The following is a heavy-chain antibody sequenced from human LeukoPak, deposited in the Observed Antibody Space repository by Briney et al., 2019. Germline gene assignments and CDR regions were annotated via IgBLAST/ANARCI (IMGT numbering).Heavy chain of an antibody. V-gene: IGHV5-51*01. Sequence: LGESLQISCKGSGSSFTSYWIGWVRQLPGKGPEWMGVIYPGDSDTRYSPSFQGQVTISADKSISTVYLQWSSLKASDTAMYYCARHLRLWQNWFDPWGQGTLVTVSS. CDR1: GSSFTSYW. D-gene: IGHD5-18*01. J-gene: IGHJ5*02. CDR2: IYPGDSDT. CDR3: ARHLRLWQNWFDP.